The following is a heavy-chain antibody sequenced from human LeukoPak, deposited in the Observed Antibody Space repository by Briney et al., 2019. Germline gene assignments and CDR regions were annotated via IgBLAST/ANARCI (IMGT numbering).Heavy chain of an antibody. Sequence: SGGSLRLSCAASGFTFSTYAMSWVRQAPGKGLEWVSAISGSGGSTYYADSVKGRFTISRDNSKNTLYLQMNSLRAEDTAVYYCAKDRELRYFDWLPMFDYWGQGTLVTVSS. CDR1: GFTFSTYA. V-gene: IGHV3-23*01. CDR3: AKDRELRYFDWLPMFDY. D-gene: IGHD3-9*01. J-gene: IGHJ4*02. CDR2: ISGSGGST.